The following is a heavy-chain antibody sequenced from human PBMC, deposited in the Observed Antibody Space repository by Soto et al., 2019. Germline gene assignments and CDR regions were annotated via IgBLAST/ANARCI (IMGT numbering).Heavy chain of an antibody. J-gene: IGHJ4*02. CDR2: ISSSSSYI. D-gene: IGHD3-22*01. Sequence: GGSLRLSCAASGFTFSSYSMNWVRQAPGEGLEWVSSISSSSSYIYYADSVKGRFTISRDNAKNSLYLQMNSLRAEDTAVYYCARDITDYYDSSGEDYWGQGTLVTVSS. V-gene: IGHV3-21*01. CDR3: ARDITDYYDSSGEDY. CDR1: GFTFSSYS.